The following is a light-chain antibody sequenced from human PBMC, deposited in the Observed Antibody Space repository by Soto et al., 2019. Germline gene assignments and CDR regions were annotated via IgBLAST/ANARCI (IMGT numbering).Light chain of an antibody. CDR1: LSVGGN. J-gene: IGKJ1*01. CDR2: GAS. Sequence: EVVMTQSPATLSVSPGEGATLSCRASLSVGGNLAWYQQKPGQAPRLLIYGASSRATGIPDRFSGSGSGTDFTLTISRLEPEDFAVYYCQQYGSSPEWTFGQGTKVDIK. V-gene: IGKV3-20*01. CDR3: QQYGSSPEWT.